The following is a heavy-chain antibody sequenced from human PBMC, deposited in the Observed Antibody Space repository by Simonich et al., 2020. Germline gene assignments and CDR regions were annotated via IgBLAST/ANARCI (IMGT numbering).Heavy chain of an antibody. CDR2: IYYSGST. J-gene: IGHJ4*02. CDR3: ARLPDY. CDR1: GGSISSYY. Sequence: QVQLQESVPGLVKPSETLSLTCTVSGGSISSYYWIWIRQPPGKGLEWIGYIYYSGSTNYNPSLKSRVTISVDTSKNQFSLKLSSVTAADTAVYYCARLPDYWGQGTLVTVSS. V-gene: IGHV4-59*08.